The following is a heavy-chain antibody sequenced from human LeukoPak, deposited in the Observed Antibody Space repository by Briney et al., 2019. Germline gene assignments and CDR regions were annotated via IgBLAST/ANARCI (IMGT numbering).Heavy chain of an antibody. CDR2: INHSGST. CDR1: GRSFSGYY. Sequence: PSETLSLTCAVYGRSFSGYYWSWIRQPPGKGLEWIGEINHSGSTNYNPSLKSRVTISVDTSKNQFSLKLSSVTAADTAVYYCTRSKITYYYDSSGYYFDYWGQGALVTVSS. V-gene: IGHV4-34*01. CDR3: TRSKITYYYDSSGYYFDY. D-gene: IGHD3-22*01. J-gene: IGHJ4*02.